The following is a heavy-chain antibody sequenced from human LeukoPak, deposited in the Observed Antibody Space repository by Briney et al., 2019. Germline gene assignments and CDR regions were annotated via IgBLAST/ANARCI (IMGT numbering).Heavy chain of an antibody. CDR1: GFTFTNAW. J-gene: IGHJ4*02. CDR3: TTDLGTYYHGSQRLIPIDY. Sequence: GGSLRLSCADSGFTFTNAWMSWVRQAPGKGLEWIGRIKSKTDGETTNYAEPVRGRFTISRDDSKSAVYLQMNSLKIEDTAVYYCTTDLGTYYHGSQRLIPIDYWGQGTLVTISS. D-gene: IGHD3-10*01. CDR2: IKSKTDGETT. V-gene: IGHV3-15*01.